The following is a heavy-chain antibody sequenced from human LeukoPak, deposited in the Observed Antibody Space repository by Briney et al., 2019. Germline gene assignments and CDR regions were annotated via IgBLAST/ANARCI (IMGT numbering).Heavy chain of an antibody. CDR3: ARVNFFDNWFDP. CDR1: GYTFTGYY. D-gene: IGHD2/OR15-2a*01. CDR2: INPNSGGT. V-gene: IGHV1-2*02. Sequence: ASVKVSCKASGYTFTGYYIHWVRQAPGQGLEWMGWINPNSGGTSFAQKFQGRVTMTRDTSISTAYMELSRLRSDDTAIYYCARVNFFDNWFDPWGQGTLVTVSS. J-gene: IGHJ5*02.